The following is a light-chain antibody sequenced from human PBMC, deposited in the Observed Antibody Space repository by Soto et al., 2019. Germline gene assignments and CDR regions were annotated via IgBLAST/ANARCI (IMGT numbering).Light chain of an antibody. V-gene: IGKV3-20*01. CDR1: QSVSNNY. Sequence: EIVLTQSPGTLSLSPGERATLSCRASQSVSNNYLAWYQQKPGQAPRLLIYGASNRATGIPDRFSGSGSGTDFTLTISSLQPDDFATYYCQQYYGSSHSNTFGQGTRLEN. J-gene: IGKJ5*01. CDR2: GAS. CDR3: QQYYGSSHSNT.